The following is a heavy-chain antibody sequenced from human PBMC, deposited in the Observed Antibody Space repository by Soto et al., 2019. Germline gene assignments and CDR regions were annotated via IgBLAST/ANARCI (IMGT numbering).Heavy chain of an antibody. J-gene: IGHJ4*02. CDR3: AKDPEWFGENHGGTHFDY. Sequence: PGGSLRLSCAASGFTFSSYGMHWVRQAPGKGLEWVAVISYDGSNKYYADSVKGRFTISRDNSKNTLYLQMNSLRAEDTAVYYCAKDPEWFGENHGGTHFDYWGQGTLVTVSS. V-gene: IGHV3-30*18. CDR1: GFTFSSYG. D-gene: IGHD3-10*01. CDR2: ISYDGSNK.